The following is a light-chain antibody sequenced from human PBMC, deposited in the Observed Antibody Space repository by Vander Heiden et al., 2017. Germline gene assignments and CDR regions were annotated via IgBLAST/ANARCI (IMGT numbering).Light chain of an antibody. Sequence: QSVLTQPPSVSGAPGQRVTISCTGRRSNIGAGFDVHWYQQLPGAAPKLLIYGKSNRPSGVPDRFSDSKSDTSASLAITGLQAEDEADYYCQSYDSSLSAWVFGGGTKLTV. V-gene: IGLV1-40*01. CDR3: QSYDSSLSAWV. CDR2: GKS. CDR1: RSNIGAGFD. J-gene: IGLJ3*02.